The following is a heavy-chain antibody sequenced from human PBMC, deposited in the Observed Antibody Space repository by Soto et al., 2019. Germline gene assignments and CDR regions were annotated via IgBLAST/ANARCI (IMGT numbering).Heavy chain of an antibody. CDR3: ARVIPDYAWFDP. J-gene: IGHJ5*02. CDR2: IYASNSDT. Sequence: PGESLKISCQGSGYSFPTYWIAWVRQMPGKGLEWMGIIYASNSDTRYSPSFQGQVTISADKSISTAYLQWSSLKASDTAMYYCARVIPDYAWFDPWGQGTLVTVSS. D-gene: IGHD4-17*01. V-gene: IGHV5-51*03. CDR1: GYSFPTYW.